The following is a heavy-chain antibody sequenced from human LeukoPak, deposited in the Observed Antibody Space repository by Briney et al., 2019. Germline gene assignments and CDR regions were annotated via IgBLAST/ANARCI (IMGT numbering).Heavy chain of an antibody. CDR3: ARQNSGSYFDY. V-gene: IGHV4-39*01. CDR1: GGSISSSSYY. D-gene: IGHD1-26*01. Sequence: SETLSLTCTVSGGSISSSSYYWGWIRQPPGKGLEWIGSIYYSGSTYYNPSLESRVTISVDTSKNQFSLKLSSVTAADTAVYYCARQNSGSYFDYWGQGTLVTVSS. J-gene: IGHJ4*02. CDR2: IYYSGST.